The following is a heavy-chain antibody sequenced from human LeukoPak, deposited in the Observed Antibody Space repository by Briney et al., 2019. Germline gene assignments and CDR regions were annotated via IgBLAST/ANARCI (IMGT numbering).Heavy chain of an antibody. J-gene: IGHJ5*02. CDR3: TRQYSGYSSSWYNWFDP. CDR1: GFTFGDYA. D-gene: IGHD6-13*01. V-gene: IGHV3-49*04. Sequence: GGSLRLSCTTSGFTFGDYALSWVSQAPGKGLEWVGFIRSNPNGGTTEYAASVKGRFTFSRDDSKSIAYLQMNSLKTEDTAVYYCTRQYSGYSSSWYNWFDPWGQGTLVTVSS. CDR2: IRSNPNGGTT.